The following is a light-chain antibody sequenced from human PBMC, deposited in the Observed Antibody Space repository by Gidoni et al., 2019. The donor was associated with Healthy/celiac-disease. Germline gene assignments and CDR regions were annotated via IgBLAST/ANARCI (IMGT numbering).Light chain of an antibody. J-gene: IGKJ2*01. V-gene: IGKV3-20*01. Sequence: ELVLTQSPGTLFLSPGERATLSCRASQSVSSSYFAWYQQKPGQAPRLLISGASSRATGIPDRFSGSGSGTDFTLTISRLEPEDFAVYYCQQYGTSQYTFGQGTKLEIK. CDR3: QQYGTSQYT. CDR1: QSVSSSY. CDR2: GAS.